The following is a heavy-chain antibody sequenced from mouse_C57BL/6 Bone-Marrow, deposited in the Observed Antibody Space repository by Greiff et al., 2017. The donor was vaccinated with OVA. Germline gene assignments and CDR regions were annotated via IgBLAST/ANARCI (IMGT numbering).Heavy chain of an antibody. CDR3: AREGRLYYAMDY. V-gene: IGHV1-69*01. Sequence: VQLQQPGAELVMPGASVKLSCKASGYTFTSYWMHWVKQRPGQGLEWIGEIDPSDSYTNYNQKFKGKSTLTVDKSSSTAYMQLSSLTSEDSAVYYCAREGRLYYAMDYWGQGTSVTVSS. CDR1: GYTFTSYW. J-gene: IGHJ4*01. CDR2: IDPSDSYT. D-gene: IGHD2-4*01.